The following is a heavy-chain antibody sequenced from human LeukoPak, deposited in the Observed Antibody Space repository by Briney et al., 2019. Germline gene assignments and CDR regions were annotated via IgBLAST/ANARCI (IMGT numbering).Heavy chain of an antibody. J-gene: IGHJ4*02. CDR3: AREPLGLAGELLPIKIDY. D-gene: IGHD1-26*01. V-gene: IGHV1-69*16. Sequence: ASAKVSCKSSGGTFSINTISWVRQAPGQGLEWWGGFIPILGIANYAQKLQRRVTITANESTSRAYIDLSSLRSEDRAVYYCAREPLGLAGELLPIKIDYWGQGNLVTVSS. CDR2: FIPILGIA. CDR1: GGTFSINT.